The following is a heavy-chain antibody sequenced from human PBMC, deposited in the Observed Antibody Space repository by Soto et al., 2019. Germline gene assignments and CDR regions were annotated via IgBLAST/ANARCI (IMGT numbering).Heavy chain of an antibody. D-gene: IGHD2-21*02. J-gene: IGHJ4*02. CDR2: IIPIFGTA. Sequence: GASVKVSCKASGGTFSSYAISWVRQAPGQGVAWMGGIIPIFGTANYAQKFQGRVTITADESTSTDYMELSSLRPENTAVYYCARLEKAYSGGDCYSYYFGYWGQGTLVTVSS. V-gene: IGHV1-69*13. CDR3: ARLEKAYSGGDCYSYYFGY. CDR1: GGTFSSYA.